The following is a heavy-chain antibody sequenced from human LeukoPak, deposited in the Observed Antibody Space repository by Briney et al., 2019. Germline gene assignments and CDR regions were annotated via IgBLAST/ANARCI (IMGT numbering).Heavy chain of an antibody. CDR2: INPNSGGT. D-gene: IGHD3-10*01. CDR1: GYTFTGYY. V-gene: IGHV1-2*02. J-gene: IGHJ4*02. CDR3: ARGSPSGGAHFDY. Sequence: ASVKVSCKASGYTFTGYYMHWVRQAPGQGLEWMGWINPNSGGTNYAQKFQGRVTMTRDTSISTAYMELSRLRSDDTAVYYCARGSPSGGAHFDYWGQGTLVTVSS.